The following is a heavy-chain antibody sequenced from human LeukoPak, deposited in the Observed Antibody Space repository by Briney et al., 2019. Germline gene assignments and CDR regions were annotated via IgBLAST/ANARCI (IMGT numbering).Heavy chain of an antibody. CDR3: ARGRPVVF. J-gene: IGHJ4*02. CDR1: GGSVSSHY. Sequence: SETLSLTCTVSGGSVSSHYWSWIRQPPGKGLEWIGYIYYSGSTNYNPSLKSRVTISVDTSKNQFSLKLSSVTAADTAVYYCARGRPVVFWGQGTLVTVSS. D-gene: IGHD2-15*01. V-gene: IGHV4-59*02. CDR2: IYYSGST.